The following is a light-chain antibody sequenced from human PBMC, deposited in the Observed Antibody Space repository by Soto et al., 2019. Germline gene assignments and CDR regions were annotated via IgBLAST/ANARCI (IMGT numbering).Light chain of an antibody. CDR1: QSISSW. J-gene: IGKJ4*01. CDR3: QQYNRYSLT. CDR2: DAS. Sequence: DIQMTQSPSTLSASVGDRVTSTCRASQSISSWLAWYQQKPGKAPKLLIYDASSLESGVPSRFSGSGSDTEFTLTINNLQPDDFATYHCQQYNRYSLTFGGGTKVGSN. V-gene: IGKV1-5*01.